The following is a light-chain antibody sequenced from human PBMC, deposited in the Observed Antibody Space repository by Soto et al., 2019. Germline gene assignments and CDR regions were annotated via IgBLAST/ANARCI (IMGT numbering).Light chain of an antibody. CDR1: SSDVGGYNY. V-gene: IGLV2-8*01. Sequence: QSALTQPASVSGSPGQSITISCTGTSSDVGGYNYVSWYQQHPGKAPKLMIYEVTKRPSGVPDRFFGSRSGNTASLTVSGLQAEDEADYYCSSYAGSNNPFVFGTGTKLTVL. CDR2: EVT. J-gene: IGLJ1*01. CDR3: SSYAGSNNPFV.